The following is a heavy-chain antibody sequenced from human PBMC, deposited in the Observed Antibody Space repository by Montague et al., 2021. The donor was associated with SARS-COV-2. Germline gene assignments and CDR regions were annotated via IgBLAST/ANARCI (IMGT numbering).Heavy chain of an antibody. CDR1: GFSLSTSGVG. J-gene: IGHJ4*02. Sequence: PALVKPTQTLTLTCTFSGFSLSTSGVGVGWIRQPPGKALEWLALIYWDDDKRYSPSLKSRLIITKDTSKNQVVLTMTNMDPVDTATYYWAHRPWLATHFDYWGQGTLVTVSS. D-gene: IGHD6-19*01. CDR3: AHRPWLATHFDY. V-gene: IGHV2-5*02. CDR2: IYWDDDK.